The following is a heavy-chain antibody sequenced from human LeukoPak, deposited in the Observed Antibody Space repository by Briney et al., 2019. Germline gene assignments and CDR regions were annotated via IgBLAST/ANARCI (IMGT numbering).Heavy chain of an antibody. V-gene: IGHV4-34*01. CDR2: INHSGST. CDR1: GGSFSGYY. J-gene: IGHJ5*02. CDR3: ARDYCTSTTRPNWFDP. Sequence: PSETLSLTCAVYGGSFSGYYWSWIRQPPGKGLEWIGEINHSGSTNYNSSLKSRVTISVDTSKNQFSLKLSSVTAADTAVYYCARDYCTSTTRPNWFDPWGQGTLVTVSS. D-gene: IGHD2-2*01.